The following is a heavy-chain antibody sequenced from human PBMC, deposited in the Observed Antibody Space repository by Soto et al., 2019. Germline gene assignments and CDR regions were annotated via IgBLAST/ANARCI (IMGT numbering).Heavy chain of an antibody. CDR3: ARGGQQLPWGYYYYGMDV. V-gene: IGHV1-69*13. J-gene: IGHJ6*02. D-gene: IGHD6-13*01. Sequence: SVKVSCKASGGTFSSYAISWVRQAPGQGLEWTGGIIPIFGTANYAQKFQGRVTITADESTSTAYMELSSLRSEDTAVYYCARGGQQLPWGYYYYGMDVWGQGTTVTVSS. CDR2: IIPIFGTA. CDR1: GGTFSSYA.